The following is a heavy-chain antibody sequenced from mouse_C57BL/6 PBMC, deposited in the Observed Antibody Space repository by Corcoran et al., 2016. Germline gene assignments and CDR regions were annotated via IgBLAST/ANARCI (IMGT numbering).Heavy chain of an antibody. CDR2: INPYNGGT. CDR1: GYTFTDYY. V-gene: IGHV1-19*01. Sequence: EVQLQQSGPVLVKPGASVKMSCKASGYTFTDYYMNWVKQSHGKSLEWIGVINPYNGGTSYNQKFKGKATLTVDKSSSTAYMELNSLTSEDSAVYYCARGSSGYGEYYFDYWGQGTTLTVSS. CDR3: ARGSSGYGEYYFDY. J-gene: IGHJ2*01. D-gene: IGHD3-2*02.